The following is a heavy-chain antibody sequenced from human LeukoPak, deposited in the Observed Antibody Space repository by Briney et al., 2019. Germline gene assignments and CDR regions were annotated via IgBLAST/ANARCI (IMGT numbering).Heavy chain of an antibody. J-gene: IGHJ5*02. D-gene: IGHD3-16*01. CDR1: GGSISSSSYY. CDR2: IYYSGST. Sequence: SETLSLTCTVSGGSISSSSYYWGWIRQPPGKGLEWIGSIYYSGSTYYNPSLKSRVTIPVDTSKNQFSLKLSSVTAADTAVYYCARATTRYDYVWGRKENPTNWFDPWGQGTLVTVSS. CDR3: ARATTRYDYVWGRKENPTNWFDP. V-gene: IGHV4-39*01.